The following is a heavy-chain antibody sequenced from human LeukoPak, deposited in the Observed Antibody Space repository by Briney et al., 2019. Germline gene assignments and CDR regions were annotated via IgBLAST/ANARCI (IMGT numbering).Heavy chain of an antibody. Sequence: GGSLRLSCAASGFTFSSYAMSWVRQAPGKGLEWVSPISGSGGSTYYADSVKGRFTISRDNSKNTLYLRMNSLRAEDTAVYYCAKVGMSSAGGGSEFDYWGQGTLVTVSS. J-gene: IGHJ4*02. CDR2: ISGSGGST. CDR1: GFTFSSYA. D-gene: IGHD6-25*01. V-gene: IGHV3-23*01. CDR3: AKVGMSSAGGGSEFDY.